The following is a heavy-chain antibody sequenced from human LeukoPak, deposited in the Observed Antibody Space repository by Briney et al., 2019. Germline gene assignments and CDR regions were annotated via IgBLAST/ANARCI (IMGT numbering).Heavy chain of an antibody. V-gene: IGHV3-23*01. CDR2: ISGSGGST. Sequence: GGSLRLSCAASGFTFSSYAMSWVGRAPGKGLEWVSAISGSGGSTYYADSVKGRFTISRDNSKNTLYLQMNSLRAEDTAVYYCAKEAIVVVITTDSGFDPWGQGTLVTVSS. J-gene: IGHJ5*02. CDR1: GFTFSSYA. CDR3: AKEAIVVVITTDSGFDP. D-gene: IGHD3-22*01.